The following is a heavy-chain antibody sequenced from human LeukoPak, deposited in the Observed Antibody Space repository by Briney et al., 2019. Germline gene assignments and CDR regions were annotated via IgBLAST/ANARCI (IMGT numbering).Heavy chain of an antibody. CDR1: GFTVSSNY. D-gene: IGHD5-18*01. CDR2: IYSGGIT. J-gene: IGHJ4*02. CDR3: ARVRGIQLWSDFDY. Sequence: GGSLRLSCAASGFTVSSNYMSWVRQAPGKGLEWVSVIYSGGITYYADSVKGRFTISRDNSKNTLYLQMNSLRAEDTAVYYCARVRGIQLWSDFDYWGQGTLVTVSP. V-gene: IGHV3-66*01.